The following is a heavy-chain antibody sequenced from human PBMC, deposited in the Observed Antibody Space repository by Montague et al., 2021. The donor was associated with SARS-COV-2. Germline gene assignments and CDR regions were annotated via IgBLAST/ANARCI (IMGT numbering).Heavy chain of an antibody. CDR1: GFTFSSYA. V-gene: IGHV3-30-3*01. CDR2: ISYDGSNK. D-gene: IGHD3-9*01. J-gene: IGHJ6*02. Sequence: SLRLSCAASGFTFSSYAMHWVHQAPGKGLEWVAVISYDGSNKYYADSVKGRFTISRDNSKNTLYLQMNSLRAEDTAVYYCARVEEKYYDILTGYYNPHYYYYGMDVWGQGTTVTVSS. CDR3: ARVEEKYYDILTGYYNPHYYYYGMDV.